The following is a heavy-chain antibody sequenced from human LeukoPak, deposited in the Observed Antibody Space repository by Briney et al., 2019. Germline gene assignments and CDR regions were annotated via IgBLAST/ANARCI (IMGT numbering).Heavy chain of an antibody. J-gene: IGHJ6*03. D-gene: IGHD2-2*01. Sequence: GGSLRLSCEGSGFTFTNYGMNWVRQAPGKGLEWVSSISSSSRYIYYADSVKGRFTISRDDGKNSLYLQMNGLRVEDTAVYYCARAFDTSWDYYYMDVWGKGTTVTVSS. V-gene: IGHV3-21*01. CDR3: ARAFDTSWDYYYMDV. CDR2: ISSSSRYI. CDR1: GFTFTNYG.